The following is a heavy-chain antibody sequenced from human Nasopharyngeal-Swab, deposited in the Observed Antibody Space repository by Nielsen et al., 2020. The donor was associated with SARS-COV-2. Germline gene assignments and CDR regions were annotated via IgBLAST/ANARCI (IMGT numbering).Heavy chain of an antibody. CDR1: GGSTSSYY. Sequence: GPLRPSCTVPGGSTSSYYWSWIRQPQAKGLEWIGYIYYSGSTNYNPSLKSRVTISVDTTKNQFSLKLGSATAADTAVYYCARGFDYWGQGTLVTVSS. J-gene: IGHJ4*02. V-gene: IGHV4-59*13. CDR2: IYYSGST. CDR3: ARGFDY.